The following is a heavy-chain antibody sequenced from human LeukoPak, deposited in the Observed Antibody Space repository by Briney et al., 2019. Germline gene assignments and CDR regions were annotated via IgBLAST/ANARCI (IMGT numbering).Heavy chain of an antibody. D-gene: IGHD3-10*01. J-gene: IGHJ5*02. CDR1: GGSISGSNW. CDR3: ARSPHIWFAERGWFDP. Sequence: SETLSLTCVVSGGSISGSNWWSWVRQPPGKGLEWIGEIYHSGSTNYNPSLKSRVTISVDKSKNQFSLKLSSVTAADTAVYFCARSPHIWFAERGWFDPWGQGTLVTVSS. CDR2: IYHSGST. V-gene: IGHV4-4*02.